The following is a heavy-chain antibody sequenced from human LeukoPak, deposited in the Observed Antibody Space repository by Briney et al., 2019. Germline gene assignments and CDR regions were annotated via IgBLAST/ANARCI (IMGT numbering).Heavy chain of an antibody. Sequence: SVKVSCKASGGTFSSYAISWVRQAPGQGLEWMGRIIPIFGTANYAQKFQGRVTMTRDTSISTAYMELSRLRSDDTAVYYCARASQKYNWFDPWGQGTLVTVSS. J-gene: IGHJ5*02. CDR2: IIPIFGTA. CDR3: ARASQKYNWFDP. V-gene: IGHV1-69*05. CDR1: GGTFSSYA.